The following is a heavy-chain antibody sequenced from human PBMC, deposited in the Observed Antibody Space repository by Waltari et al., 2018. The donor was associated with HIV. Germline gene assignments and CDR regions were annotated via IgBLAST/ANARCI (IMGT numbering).Heavy chain of an antibody. CDR1: GFIVSSSY. J-gene: IGHJ3*02. V-gene: IGHV3-53*01. CDR2: IYSSGST. Sequence: EVQLVESGGGLIQPGGSLRLSCAASGFIVSSSYLSWVRQAPGKGLEWVSLIYSSGSTQYADSVRGRFTISRDTAKNTLYLQMNSLRAEDTAKYYCAKRFCSSTTCYIPDAFDIWGQGTLVTVSS. D-gene: IGHD2-2*02. CDR3: AKRFCSSTTCYIPDAFDI.